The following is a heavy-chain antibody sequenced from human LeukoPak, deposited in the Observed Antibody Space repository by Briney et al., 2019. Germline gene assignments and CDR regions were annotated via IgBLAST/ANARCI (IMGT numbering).Heavy chain of an antibody. J-gene: IGHJ4*02. D-gene: IGHD5-12*01. CDR3: LRHAQSQYRCDWYFDR. CDR2: IYYSGRA. CDR1: GDSICRYY. V-gene: IGHV4-59*08. Sequence: SETLSLTCTVSGDSICRYYWIWIRQPPRKGLEWIGYIYYSGRAKYNPSLKSRVTVSVDTSKNQFSLTLRSVTAADTATYYCLRHAQSQYRCDWYFDRWGKGTLVTVSS.